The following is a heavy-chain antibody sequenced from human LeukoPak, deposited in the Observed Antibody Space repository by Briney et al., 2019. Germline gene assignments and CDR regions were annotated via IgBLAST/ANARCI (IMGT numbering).Heavy chain of an antibody. D-gene: IGHD3-22*01. V-gene: IGHV3-33*03. CDR1: GFSFRTYG. Sequence: GGSLRLSCAASGFSFRTYGMHWVRQAPGKGLEWVAVLWYDGKTEYYADSVKGRFTISRDNAKNSLYLQMNSLRAEDTALYYCAKDTAGGSDYYDSSLDYWGQGTLVTVSS. CDR2: LWYDGKTE. J-gene: IGHJ4*02. CDR3: AKDTAGGSDYYDSSLDY.